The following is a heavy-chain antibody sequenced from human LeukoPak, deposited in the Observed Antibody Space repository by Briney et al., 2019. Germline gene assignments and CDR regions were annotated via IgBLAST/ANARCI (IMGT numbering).Heavy chain of an antibody. Sequence: ASVKVSCKASGYTFTSYDINWVRQATGQGLEWMGWMNPNSGNTGYAQKFQGRVAMTRNTSISTAYMELSSLRSEDTAVYYCAKGRLDYGDYVSDYWGQGTLVTVSS. CDR2: MNPNSGNT. CDR3: AKGRLDYGDYVSDY. D-gene: IGHD4-17*01. V-gene: IGHV1-8*01. CDR1: GYTFTSYD. J-gene: IGHJ4*02.